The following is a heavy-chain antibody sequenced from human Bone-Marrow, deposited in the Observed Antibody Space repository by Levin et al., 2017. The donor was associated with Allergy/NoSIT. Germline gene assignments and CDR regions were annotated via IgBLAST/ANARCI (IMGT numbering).Heavy chain of an antibody. CDR1: GGSFRGYY. V-gene: IGHV4-34*01. CDR2: ISQSGSS. Sequence: SQTLSLTCAVYGGSFRGYYWNWFRQSPGKGLEWIGEISQSGSSKYSPSLKSRVTTSVDTSKNQFSLKLTSMTAADTAVYYCARGRGYGSGSDAFDIWGPGTMVIVSS. J-gene: IGHJ3*02. D-gene: IGHD3-10*01. CDR3: ARGRGYGSGSDAFDI.